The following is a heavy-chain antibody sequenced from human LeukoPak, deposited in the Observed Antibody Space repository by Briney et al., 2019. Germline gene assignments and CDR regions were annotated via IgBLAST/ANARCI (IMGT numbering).Heavy chain of an antibody. J-gene: IGHJ1*01. CDR3: ARRRYYDGSGYLE. Sequence: NPSETLSLTCSVSGDSVSRSDSYWDWIRQPPGKGLEWIGTIYYSGRTYYSPSLKSRVNMSVDPSNNQFSLNLRSVTAADTAVYYCARRRYYDGSGYLEWGQGTLLSVSS. CDR1: GDSVSRSDSY. CDR2: IYYSGRT. V-gene: IGHV4-39*01. D-gene: IGHD3-22*01.